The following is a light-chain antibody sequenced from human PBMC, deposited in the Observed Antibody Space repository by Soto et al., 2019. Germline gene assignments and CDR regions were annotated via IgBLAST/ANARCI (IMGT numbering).Light chain of an antibody. Sequence: QLVLTQPPSVSETPGQRVTISCSGSRSNIGDNPVNWYQHLPGKAPKLLIYYDDLMPSGVSARFSGSKSGTSASLAISGLQSEDEADYYCAAWDDSLHGVVFGGGTKLTVL. V-gene: IGLV1-36*01. CDR3: AAWDDSLHGVV. CDR1: RSNIGDNP. CDR2: YDD. J-gene: IGLJ2*01.